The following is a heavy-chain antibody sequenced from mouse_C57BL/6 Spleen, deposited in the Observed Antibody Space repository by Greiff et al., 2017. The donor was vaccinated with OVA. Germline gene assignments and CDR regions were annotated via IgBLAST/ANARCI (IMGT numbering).Heavy chain of an antibody. D-gene: IGHD1-1*01. CDR3: AITTVVAYYFDY. Sequence: VQLKESGAELVKPGASVKLSCTASGFNIKDYYMHWVKQRTEQGLAWIGRIDPEDGETKYAPKFQGKATITADTSSNTAYLQLSSLTSEDTAVYYCAITTVVAYYFDYWGQGTTLTVSS. CDR1: GFNIKDYY. J-gene: IGHJ2*01. V-gene: IGHV14-2*01. CDR2: IDPEDGET.